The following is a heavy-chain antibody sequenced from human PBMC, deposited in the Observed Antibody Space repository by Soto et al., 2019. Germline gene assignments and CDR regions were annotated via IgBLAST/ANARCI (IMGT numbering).Heavy chain of an antibody. CDR3: ARIRHGWFGELSSYFDY. CDR2: IFSNDEK. D-gene: IGHD3-10*01. Sequence: DLAWLAHIFSNDEKSYSTSLKSRLTISKDTSKSQVVLTMTNMDPVDTATYYCARIRHGWFGELSSYFDYWGQGTLVTVSS. J-gene: IGHJ4*02. V-gene: IGHV2-26*01.